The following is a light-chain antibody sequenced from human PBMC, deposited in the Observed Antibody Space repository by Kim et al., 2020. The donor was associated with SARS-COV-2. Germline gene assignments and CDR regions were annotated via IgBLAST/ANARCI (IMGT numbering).Light chain of an antibody. V-gene: IGKV3-15*01. CDR3: QQYNNWPWLT. Sequence: SPGERATLSCRASQSVSSNLAWYQQKPGQAPRLLIYGASTRATGIPARFSGSGSGTEFTLTISSLQSEDFAVYYCQQYNNWPWLTFGGGTKVEIK. J-gene: IGKJ4*01. CDR2: GAS. CDR1: QSVSSN.